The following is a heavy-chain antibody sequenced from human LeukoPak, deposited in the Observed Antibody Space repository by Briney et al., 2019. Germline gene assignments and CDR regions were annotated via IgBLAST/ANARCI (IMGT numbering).Heavy chain of an antibody. V-gene: IGHV4-59*01. Sequence: SETLSLTCTVSGGSITSYYWSWIRQPPGKGLEWIGYVHYSGATNYNSTLKGRVAITVDTSKNQVYLNLKSVTSADTAVYYCARESSGSSSPDGWFDPWGQGNLVTVSS. CDR1: GGSITSYY. CDR2: VHYSGAT. D-gene: IGHD1-26*01. J-gene: IGHJ5*02. CDR3: ARESSGSSSPDGWFDP.